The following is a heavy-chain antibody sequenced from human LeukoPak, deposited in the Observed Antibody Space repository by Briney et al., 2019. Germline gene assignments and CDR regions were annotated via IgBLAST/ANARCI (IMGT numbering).Heavy chain of an antibody. D-gene: IGHD1-26*01. CDR3: ARSVGATNYYYYGMDV. CDR1: GATFSSNT. V-gene: IGHV1-69*02. J-gene: IGHJ6*02. Sequence: ASVTVSCKASGATFSSNTISWVRQAPGQGLEWMGRIIPILGIANYAQKFQGRVTITADKSTSTAYMELSSLRSEDTAVYYCARSVGATNYYYYGMDVWGQGTTVTVSS. CDR2: IIPILGIA.